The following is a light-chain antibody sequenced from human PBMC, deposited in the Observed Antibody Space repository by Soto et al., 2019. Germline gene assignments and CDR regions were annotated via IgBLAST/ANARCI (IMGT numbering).Light chain of an antibody. CDR3: QQYNNWPPLT. Sequence: EIVMTQSPATLSVSPGERATLSCRASQSVSSNLAWYQQKPSQAPRLLIYGASTRATGIPARFSGSGSGTEFTLTISSLQSEDCAVYYCQQYNNWPPLTFGGGTKVEIK. J-gene: IGKJ4*01. CDR1: QSVSSN. CDR2: GAS. V-gene: IGKV3-15*01.